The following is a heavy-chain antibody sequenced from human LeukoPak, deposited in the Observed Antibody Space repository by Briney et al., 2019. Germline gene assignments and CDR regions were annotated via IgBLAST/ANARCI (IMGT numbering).Heavy chain of an antibody. CDR3: ARGDFVGTTGSAFYYYGMDV. CDR2: INPSGGST. V-gene: IGHV1-46*01. J-gene: IGHJ6*02. CDR1: GYTFTSYY. Sequence: ASVKVSCKASGYTFTSYYMHWVRQAPGQGLEWMGIINPSGGSTSYAQKFQGRVTMTRDTSTSTVYMELSSLRSEDTAVYYCARGDFVGTTGSAFYYYGMDVWGQGTTVTVSS. D-gene: IGHD1-7*01.